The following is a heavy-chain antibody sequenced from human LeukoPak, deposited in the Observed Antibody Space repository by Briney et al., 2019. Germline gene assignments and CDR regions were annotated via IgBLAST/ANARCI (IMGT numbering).Heavy chain of an antibody. Sequence: ASVKVSCKASGGTFSSYAISWVRQAPGQGLEWMGGIIPIFGTANYAQKFQGRVTITTDESTSTAYMELSSLRSEDTAVYYCARDTDYGSGSYYGYWGQGTLVTVSP. CDR1: GGTFSSYA. J-gene: IGHJ4*02. V-gene: IGHV1-69*05. CDR2: IIPIFGTA. D-gene: IGHD3-10*01. CDR3: ARDTDYGSGSYYGY.